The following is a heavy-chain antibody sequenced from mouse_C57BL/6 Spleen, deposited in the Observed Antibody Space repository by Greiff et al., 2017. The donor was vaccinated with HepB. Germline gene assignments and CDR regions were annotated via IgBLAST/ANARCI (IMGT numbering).Heavy chain of an antibody. CDR3: ARQDSSGSYYYAMDY. Sequence: EVKLMESGGGLVQPGGSLSLSCAASGFTFTDYYMSWVRQPPGKALEWLGFIRNKANGYTTEYSASVKGRFTISRDNSQSILYLPMNALRAEDSATYYCARQDSSGSYYYAMDYWGQGTSVTVSS. D-gene: IGHD3-2*02. CDR1: GFTFTDYY. CDR2: IRNKANGYTT. J-gene: IGHJ4*01. V-gene: IGHV7-3*01.